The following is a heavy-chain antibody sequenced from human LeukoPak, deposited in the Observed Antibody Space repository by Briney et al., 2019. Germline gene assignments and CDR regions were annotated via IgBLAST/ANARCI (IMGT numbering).Heavy chain of an antibody. CDR1: GYTFTSYY. Sequence: GSVKVSCKASGYTFTSYYMHWVRQAPGQGLERMGIINPSGGSTSYAQKFQGRVTMTRDTSTSTVYMELSSLRSEDTAVYYCARAATVTDNWFDPWGQGTLVTVSS. D-gene: IGHD4-17*01. CDR2: INPSGGST. CDR3: ARAATVTDNWFDP. V-gene: IGHV1-46*03. J-gene: IGHJ5*02.